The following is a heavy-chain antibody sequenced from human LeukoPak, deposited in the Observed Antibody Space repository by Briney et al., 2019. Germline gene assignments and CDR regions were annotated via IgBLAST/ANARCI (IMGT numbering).Heavy chain of an antibody. D-gene: IGHD2-2*01. Sequence: GGSLRLSCTASGFMFGDYAMNWFRQAPGKGLEWVGRIKTKTEGETTEYAAPVKGRFTISRDDSKNTMYLQMNSLKTEDTAVYYCTNMAYPFDYWGQGTLVTVSS. CDR2: IKTKTEGETT. V-gene: IGHV3-15*07. J-gene: IGHJ4*02. CDR1: GFMFGDYA. CDR3: TNMAYPFDY.